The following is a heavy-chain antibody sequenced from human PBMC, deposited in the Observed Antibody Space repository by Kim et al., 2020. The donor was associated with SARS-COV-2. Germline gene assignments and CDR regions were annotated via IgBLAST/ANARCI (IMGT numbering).Heavy chain of an antibody. J-gene: IGHJ6*02. Sequence: GGSLRLSCAASGFTFSSYSMNWVRQAPGKGLEWVSSISSSSSYIYYADSVKGRFTISRDNAKNSLYLQMNSLRAEDTAVYYCARDIKLRDTIFGTNGGMDVWGQGTTVTVSS. V-gene: IGHV3-21*01. CDR3: ARDIKLRDTIFGTNGGMDV. CDR1: GFTFSSYS. CDR2: ISSSSSYI. D-gene: IGHD3-3*01.